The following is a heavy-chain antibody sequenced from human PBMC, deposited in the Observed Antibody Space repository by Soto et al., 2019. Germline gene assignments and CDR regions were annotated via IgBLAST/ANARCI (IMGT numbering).Heavy chain of an antibody. J-gene: IGHJ4*02. CDR3: ARGGAWTPEGLGY. V-gene: IGHV3-30-3*01. CDR2: ISSDVVNY. CDR1: GFTFSSFA. D-gene: IGHD2-15*01. Sequence: QVQLVESGGGVVQPGRSLKLSCAASGFTFSSFAMHWVGKAPGKGLEWLAVISSDVVNYYYAESVKGRFTISRDNSKNTLYLQMNSLRNEDTAVYYCARGGAWTPEGLGYWGQGTLVTVSS.